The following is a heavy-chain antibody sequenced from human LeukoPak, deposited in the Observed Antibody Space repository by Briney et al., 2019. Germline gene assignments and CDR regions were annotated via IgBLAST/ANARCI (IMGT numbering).Heavy chain of an antibody. J-gene: IGHJ4*02. CDR3: TDKYSYDY. Sequence: GGSLRLSCAASGFTFSSYAMSWVRQAPGKGLEWVSTISGNGGDTYYADSVKGRFTISRDNSKNTLYLQMNSLRAEDTAVYYCTDKYSYDYWGRGTLVTVSS. CDR2: ISGNGGDT. D-gene: IGHD5-18*01. CDR1: GFTFSSYA. V-gene: IGHV3-23*01.